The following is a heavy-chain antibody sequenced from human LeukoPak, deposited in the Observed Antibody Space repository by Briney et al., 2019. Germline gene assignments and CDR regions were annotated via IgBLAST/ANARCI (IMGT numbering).Heavy chain of an antibody. V-gene: IGHV3-15*07. Sequence: GGSLRLSCAASGFTFSNAYMNWVRQAPGKGLEWVGRIKPKTDGETTEYAAPVKGRFSISRDDSKNTLYLQMNSLKTEDTAVYYCTTDPSPLDYWGQGTLVTVSS. CDR3: TTDPSPLDY. CDR1: GFTFSNAY. CDR2: IKPKTDGETT. J-gene: IGHJ4*02.